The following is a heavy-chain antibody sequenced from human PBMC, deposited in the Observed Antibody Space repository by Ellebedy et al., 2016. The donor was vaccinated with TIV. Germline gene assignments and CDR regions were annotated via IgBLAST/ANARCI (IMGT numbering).Heavy chain of an antibody. Sequence: ASVKVSXXASGGTFSSYAISWVRQAPGQGLEWMGGIIPIFGTANYAQKFQGRVTITADESTSTAYMELSSLRSEDTDVYYCARGAAVATIRLYYYYGMDVWGQGTTVTVSS. CDR1: GGTFSSYA. V-gene: IGHV1-69*13. CDR3: ARGAAVATIRLYYYYGMDV. CDR2: IIPIFGTA. D-gene: IGHD5-12*01. J-gene: IGHJ6*02.